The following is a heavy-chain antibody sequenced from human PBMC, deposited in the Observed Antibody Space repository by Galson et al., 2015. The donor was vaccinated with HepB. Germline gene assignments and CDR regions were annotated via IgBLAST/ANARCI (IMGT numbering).Heavy chain of an antibody. V-gene: IGHV5-51*03. CDR2: MYPGDSDT. Sequence: QSGAEVEKPGESLKISCRGSGYSFTSYWVGWVRQMPGKGLEWMGIMYPGDSDTRYSPSFQGQVTISADKSITTAYLQRSSLKASDTDMYYCARPGIPAGYSSGWYPWGQGTMVTVSS. CDR1: GYSFTSYW. D-gene: IGHD6-19*01. CDR3: ARPGIPAGYSSGWYP. J-gene: IGHJ3*01.